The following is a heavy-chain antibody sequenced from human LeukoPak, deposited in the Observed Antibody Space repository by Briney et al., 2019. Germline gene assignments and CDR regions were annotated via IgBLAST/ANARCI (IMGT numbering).Heavy chain of an antibody. CDR1: GGSISSYY. CDR3: ARGGGWNPFDY. D-gene: IGHD1-1*01. V-gene: IGHV4-4*07. J-gene: IGHJ4*02. Sequence: SETLSLTCTASGGSISSYYWSWIRQPAGQGLEWIGRIFTSGSTNYNPSLKSRLTMSVDMSKNQFSLKLSYVTAADTAVYYCARGGGWNPFDYWGQGILVTVSS. CDR2: IFTSGST.